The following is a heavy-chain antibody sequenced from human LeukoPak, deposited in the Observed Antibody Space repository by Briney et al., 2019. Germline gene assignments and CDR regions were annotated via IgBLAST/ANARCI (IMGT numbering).Heavy chain of an antibody. Sequence: SETLSLTCTVSGASISSYFWTWIRQSPGKGLEWIGYISNIGSTNYNPSLKSRVTISVDTSKNQFSLKLSSVTAADTAVYYCARDHPLGAFDIWGQGTMVTVSS. CDR1: GASISSYF. CDR2: ISNIGST. V-gene: IGHV4-59*01. J-gene: IGHJ3*02. D-gene: IGHD3-16*01. CDR3: ARDHPLGAFDI.